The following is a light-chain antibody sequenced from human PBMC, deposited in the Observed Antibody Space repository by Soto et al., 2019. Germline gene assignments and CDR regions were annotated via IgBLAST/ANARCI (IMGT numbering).Light chain of an antibody. CDR3: QQRSNWPPWT. J-gene: IGKJ1*01. CDR1: QSVSSY. Sequence: EIVLTQSPATLSLSPGERATPSCRASQSVSSYLAWYQQKPGQAPRLLIYDASNRATGIPARFSGSGSGTDFTLTISSLEPEDFEVYYCQQRSNWPPWTFGQGTKVEIK. CDR2: DAS. V-gene: IGKV3-11*01.